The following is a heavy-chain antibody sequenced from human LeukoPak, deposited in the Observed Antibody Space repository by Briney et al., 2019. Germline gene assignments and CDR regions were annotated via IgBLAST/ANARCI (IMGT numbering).Heavy chain of an antibody. CDR1: GFTFSDYY. Sequence: NPGGSLRLSCAASGFTFSDYYMSWIRQAPGKGLEWVSYISSSGSTIYYADSVKGRFPISRDNAKNSLYLQMNSLRAEDSAVYYCARCGDFWSGHDYWGQGTLVTVSP. J-gene: IGHJ4*02. D-gene: IGHD3-3*01. V-gene: IGHV3-11*04. CDR2: ISSSGSTI. CDR3: ARCGDFWSGHDY.